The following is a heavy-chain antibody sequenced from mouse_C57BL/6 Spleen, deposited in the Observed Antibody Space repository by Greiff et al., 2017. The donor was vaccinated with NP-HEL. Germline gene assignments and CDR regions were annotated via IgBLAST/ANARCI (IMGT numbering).Heavy chain of an antibody. CDR3: ARNYVGY. CDR1: GYTFTSYW. J-gene: IGHJ2*01. V-gene: IGHV1-59*01. CDR2: IDPSDSYT. Sequence: VQLQQPGAELVRPGTSVKLSCKASGYTFTSYWMHWVKQRPGQGLEWIGVIDPSDSYTNYNQKFKGKATLTVDTSSSTAYMQLSSLTSEDSAVYYCARNYVGYWGQGTTLTVSS.